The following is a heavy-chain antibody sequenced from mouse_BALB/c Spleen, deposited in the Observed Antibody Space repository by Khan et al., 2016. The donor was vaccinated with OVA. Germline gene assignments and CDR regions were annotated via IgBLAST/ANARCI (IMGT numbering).Heavy chain of an antibody. CDR1: GYTFTSYF. Sequence: QVQLQQSGPELVKPGASVRISCKASGYTFTSYFIHWVKQRPGQGLEWLGWIYPGNVNTEYNERFTGKATLTADKSSCTTYMQLSSLTSEASAVYFCARAEYGSFAYRGQGTLVTVSA. J-gene: IGHJ3*01. D-gene: IGHD2-10*02. V-gene: IGHV1S56*01. CDR2: IYPGNVNT. CDR3: ARAEYGSFAY.